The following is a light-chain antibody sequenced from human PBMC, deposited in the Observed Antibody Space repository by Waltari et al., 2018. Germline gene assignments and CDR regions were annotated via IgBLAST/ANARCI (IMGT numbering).Light chain of an antibody. CDR3: QQFGSSPRT. V-gene: IGKV3-20*01. Sequence: EIVLTQSPGTLSLSPGERATLSCRAGQILSDSHLAWYQQKPGQSPRRLVFGASIRATGIPERFSSSGSGADFTLTISRLEPEDFAVYYCQQFGSSPRTFGQGTKVEFK. CDR1: QILSDSH. CDR2: GAS. J-gene: IGKJ1*01.